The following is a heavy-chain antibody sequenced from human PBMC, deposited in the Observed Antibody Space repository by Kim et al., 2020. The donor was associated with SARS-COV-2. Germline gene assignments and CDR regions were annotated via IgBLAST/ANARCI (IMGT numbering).Heavy chain of an antibody. CDR2: ISGSGGST. CDR3: AKDRRYYDSRPIWFDP. J-gene: IGHJ5*02. Sequence: GGSLRLSCAASGFTFSSYAMSWVRQAPGKGLEWVSAISGSGGSTYYADSVKGRFTISRDNSKNTLYLQMNSLRAEDTAVYYCAKDRRYYDSRPIWFDPWGQGTLVTVSS. D-gene: IGHD3-22*01. CDR1: GFTFSSYA. V-gene: IGHV3-23*01.